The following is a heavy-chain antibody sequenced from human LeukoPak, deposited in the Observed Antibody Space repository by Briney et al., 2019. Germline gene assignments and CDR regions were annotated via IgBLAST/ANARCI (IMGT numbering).Heavy chain of an antibody. CDR1: GGTFSSYA. V-gene: IGHV1-69*13. J-gene: IGHJ3*02. CDR2: IISIFGTA. CDR3: ARPLTKDAFDI. Sequence: ASVKVSCKASGGTFSSYAISWVRQAPGQGLEWMGGIISIFGTANYAQKFQGRVTITADESTSTAYMELSSLRSEDTAVYYCARPLTKDAFDIWGQGTMVTVSS. D-gene: IGHD3-3*01.